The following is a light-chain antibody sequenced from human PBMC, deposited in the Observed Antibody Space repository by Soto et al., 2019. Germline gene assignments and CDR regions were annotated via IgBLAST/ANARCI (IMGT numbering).Light chain of an antibody. CDR3: QQYNNWPPWT. Sequence: EIVMTQSPATLSVSPGERATLSCRASQSVSSNLAWYRHKPGRAPRLLIYGASTRATGIPARFSGSGSGTEFTLTISSLQSEDLAVYFCQQYNNWPPWTFGQGTKVDIK. V-gene: IGKV3-15*01. J-gene: IGKJ1*01. CDR1: QSVSSN. CDR2: GAS.